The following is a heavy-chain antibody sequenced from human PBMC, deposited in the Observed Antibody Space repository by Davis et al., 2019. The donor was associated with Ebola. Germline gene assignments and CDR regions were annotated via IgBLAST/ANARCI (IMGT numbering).Heavy chain of an antibody. CDR1: GYTFTSYG. V-gene: IGHV1-18*01. CDR2: INAYNGHT. J-gene: IGHJ5*02. CDR3: ARDATTVTTIWFDP. D-gene: IGHD4-17*01. Sequence: ASVKVSCKASGYTFTSYGISWVRQAPGQGLEWMGWINAYNGHTNYAQKFQGRVTVSTDTSTSTAYMELRSLRSDDTALYYCARDATTVTTIWFDPWGQGTLVTVSS.